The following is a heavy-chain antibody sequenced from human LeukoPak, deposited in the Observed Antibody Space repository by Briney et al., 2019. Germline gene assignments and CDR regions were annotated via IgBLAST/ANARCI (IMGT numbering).Heavy chain of an antibody. CDR1: GFTFSSYA. J-gene: IGHJ6*03. CDR2: ISGSGAST. Sequence: PGGSLRLPCAASGFTFSSYAMNWVRQAPGKGLEWVSGISGSGASTYYADSVKGRFTLSRDNSKNTLYLQMNSLRAEDTAVYYCAKAAFNYYYYYMDVWGTGTTVTVSS. V-gene: IGHV3-23*01. CDR3: AKAAFNYYYYYMDV.